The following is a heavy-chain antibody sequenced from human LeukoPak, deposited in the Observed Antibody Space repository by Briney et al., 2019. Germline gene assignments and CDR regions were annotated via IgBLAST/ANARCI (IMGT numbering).Heavy chain of an antibody. V-gene: IGHV4-39*07. CDR2: IYYSGDT. Sequence: SETLSLTCTVSGASISSGNYYWGWIRQPPGKGLEWLGSIYYSGDTYNNPPLTSRVTISVDTAKSQFSLRLTSMTAADTAVYYCARDVAGNTFDDWGQGTLVTVSS. J-gene: IGHJ4*02. CDR1: GASISSGNYY. CDR3: ARDVAGNTFDD. D-gene: IGHD5-12*01.